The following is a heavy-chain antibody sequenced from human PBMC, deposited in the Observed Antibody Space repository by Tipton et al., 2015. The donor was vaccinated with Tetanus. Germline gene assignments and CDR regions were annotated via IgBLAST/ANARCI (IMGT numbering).Heavy chain of an antibody. J-gene: IGHJ6*02. CDR2: IDPNSGGT. D-gene: IGHD3-22*01. CDR1: GYTFTGYY. V-gene: IGHV1-2*02. CDR3: ARDRGDYIYYGMDV. Sequence: QLVQSGAEVKKPGASVKVSCKASGYTFTGYYMYWVRQAPGQGLEWMGWIDPNSGGTIYGQKFQGRVTMTRETSISTAYTELSRLRSDDTAVYYCARDRGDYIYYGMDVWGPGTTVTVSS.